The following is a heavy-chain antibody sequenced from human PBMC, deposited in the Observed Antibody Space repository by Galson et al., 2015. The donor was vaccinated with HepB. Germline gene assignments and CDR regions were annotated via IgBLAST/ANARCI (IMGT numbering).Heavy chain of an antibody. V-gene: IGHV5-51*01. D-gene: IGHD4-17*01. CDR1: GYSFTSYW. J-gene: IGHJ5*02. CDR3: ARLPTQYGDYYNWFDP. CDR2: IYPGDSDT. Sequence: QSGAEVKKPGASLKISCKGSGYSFTSYWIGWVRQMPGKGLEWMGIIYPGDSDTRYSPSFQGQVTISADKSISTAYLQWSSLKASDTAMYYCARLPTQYGDYYNWFDPWGQGTLVTVSS.